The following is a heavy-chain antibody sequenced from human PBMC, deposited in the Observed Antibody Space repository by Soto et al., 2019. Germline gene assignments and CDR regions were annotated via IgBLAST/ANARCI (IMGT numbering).Heavy chain of an antibody. CDR3: ARRFSEWLPNNWFDP. CDR2: IYYSGST. CDR1: GGSISSGDYY. Sequence: QVQLQESGPGLVKPPQTLSLTCTVSGGSISSGDYYWSWIRQPPGKGLEWIGYIYYSGSTYYNPSLKSRVTISVDTSKNQFSLKLSSVTAADTAVYYCARRFSEWLPNNWFDPWGQGTLVTVSS. V-gene: IGHV4-30-4*01. J-gene: IGHJ5*02. D-gene: IGHD3-3*01.